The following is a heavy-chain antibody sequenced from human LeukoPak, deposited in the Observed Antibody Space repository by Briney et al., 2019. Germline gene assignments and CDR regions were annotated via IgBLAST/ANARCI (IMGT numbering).Heavy chain of an antibody. Sequence: GGSLRLSCAASGFTFASYAMSWVRQAPGKGLEWVSAISGSGGSIYYADSVKGRFTISRDNSKTTLYLQMNSLRAEDTAVYYCAKGITPDGVDHWGQGTLVTVSS. CDR1: GFTFASYA. D-gene: IGHD4-23*01. J-gene: IGHJ4*02. CDR2: ISGSGGSI. CDR3: AKGITPDGVDH. V-gene: IGHV3-23*01.